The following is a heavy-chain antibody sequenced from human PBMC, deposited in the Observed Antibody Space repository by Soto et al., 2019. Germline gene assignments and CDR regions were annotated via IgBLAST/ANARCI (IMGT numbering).Heavy chain of an antibody. CDR3: ARYLPTTRSGSYYCGMDV. V-gene: IGHV3-48*03. CDR1: GFTFSSYE. J-gene: IGHJ6*02. CDR2: ISSSGSTI. Sequence: GGSLRLSCAASGFTFSSYEMNWVRQAPGKGLEWVSYISSSGSTIYYADSVKGRFTISRDNFKNTLYLQMNTLRADDTALYYCARYLPTTRSGSYYCGMDVWGQGTTVTGSS. D-gene: IGHD2-15*01.